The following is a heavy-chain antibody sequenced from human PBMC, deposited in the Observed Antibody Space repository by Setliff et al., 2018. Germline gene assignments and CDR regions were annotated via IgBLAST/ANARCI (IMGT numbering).Heavy chain of an antibody. CDR1: GYTFTNYG. CDR3: ARDRDVSTIFGVVIPAASGLGY. Sequence: ASVKVSCKASGYTFTNYGISWVRQAPGQGLEWMGWVSADKGNTNYAEKFQGRVTMTTDTSTSTAYMDLNSLRSDDTATYFCARDRDVSTIFGVVIPAASGLGYWGQGTLVTVSS. J-gene: IGHJ4*02. CDR2: VSADKGNT. V-gene: IGHV1-18*01. D-gene: IGHD3-3*01.